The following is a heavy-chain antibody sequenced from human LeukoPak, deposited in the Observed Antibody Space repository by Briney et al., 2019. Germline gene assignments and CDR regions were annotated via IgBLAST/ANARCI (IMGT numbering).Heavy chain of an antibody. J-gene: IGHJ6*02. CDR2: ISYDGSNK. D-gene: IGHD6-13*01. CDR3: ARDLRGSSSWFYYYYGMDV. V-gene: IGHV3-30-3*01. CDR1: EFTFSSYA. Sequence: GGSLRLSCAASEFTFSSYAMHWVRQAPGKGLEWVAVISYDGSNKYYADSVKGRFTISRDNSKDTLYLQMNSLRAEDTAVYYCARDLRGSSSWFYYYYGMDVWGQGTTVTVSS.